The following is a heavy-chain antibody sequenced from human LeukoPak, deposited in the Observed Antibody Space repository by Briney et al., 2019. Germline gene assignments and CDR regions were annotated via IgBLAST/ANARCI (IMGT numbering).Heavy chain of an antibody. CDR2: IYTSGST. CDR1: GRSLSSGSYY. V-gene: IGHV4-61*02. D-gene: IGHD1-7*01. Sequence: SETLSLTCAVSGRSLSSGSYYWSWVRQPAGKGLEWIGRIYTSGSTNYNPSLKSRVTISVDTSKIQFSLKLSSVTAADTAVYYCARRSNYDAFDIWGQGTMVTVSS. J-gene: IGHJ3*02. CDR3: ARRSNYDAFDI.